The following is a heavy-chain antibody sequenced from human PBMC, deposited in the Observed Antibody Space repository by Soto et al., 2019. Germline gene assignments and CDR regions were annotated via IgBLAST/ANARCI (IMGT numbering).Heavy chain of an antibody. Sequence: ASVKVSCKASGFTFTSFAVEGVRQARGQRLEWIGWIVVGSGSTNYAQKFQERVTITRDLSTRSAYMELSSLRSDDTAMYYCVAGLPLSCSGDSCPLYYDGLDVWGRGTTVTVSS. J-gene: IGHJ6*02. D-gene: IGHD2-15*01. CDR1: GFTFTSFA. V-gene: IGHV1-58*01. CDR3: VAGLPLSCSGDSCPLYYDGLDV. CDR2: IVVGSGST.